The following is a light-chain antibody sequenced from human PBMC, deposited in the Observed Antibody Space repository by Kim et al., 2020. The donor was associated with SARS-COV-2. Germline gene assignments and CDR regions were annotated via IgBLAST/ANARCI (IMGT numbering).Light chain of an antibody. CDR1: TGAVTSSHY. Sequence: QAVVTQEPSLTVSPGGTVTLTCGSSTGAVTSSHYPYWFQQKPGQAPRTLIYDTSNKHSWTPARFSGSLLGGKAALTLSGAQPEDEAEYYCLLYYGAGRVFGGGTKLTVL. J-gene: IGLJ3*02. CDR2: DTS. V-gene: IGLV7-46*01. CDR3: LLYYGAGRV.